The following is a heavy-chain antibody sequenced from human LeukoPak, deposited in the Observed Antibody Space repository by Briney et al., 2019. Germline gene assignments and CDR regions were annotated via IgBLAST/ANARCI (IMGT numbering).Heavy chain of an antibody. D-gene: IGHD3-16*01. Sequence: PSQTLSLTCTVSGGSPSSGDYYWSWIRQPPGKGLEWIGYIYYSGSTYYNPSLKSRVTISVDTSKNQFSLKLSSVTAADTAVYYCARSPYEGVRGESPFDYWGQGTLVTVSS. CDR2: IYYSGST. J-gene: IGHJ4*02. CDR3: ARSPYEGVRGESPFDY. CDR1: GGSPSSGDYY. V-gene: IGHV4-30-4*08.